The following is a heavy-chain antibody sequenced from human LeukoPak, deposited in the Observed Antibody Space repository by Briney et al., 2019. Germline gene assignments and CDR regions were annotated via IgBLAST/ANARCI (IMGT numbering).Heavy chain of an antibody. CDR2: INPNSGGT. Sequence: ASVKVSCKASGYTFTGFYIHWVRQAPGQGLEWMGWINPNSGGTNYAQKFQGRVTMTRDTSISTAYMELNRLRSDDTAVYYCARDQDGGYFDYWGQGTLVTVSS. J-gene: IGHJ4*02. D-gene: IGHD4-23*01. CDR1: GYTFTGFY. CDR3: ARDQDGGYFDY. V-gene: IGHV1-2*02.